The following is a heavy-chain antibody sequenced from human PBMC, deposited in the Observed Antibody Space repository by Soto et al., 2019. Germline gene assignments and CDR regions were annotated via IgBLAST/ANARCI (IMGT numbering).Heavy chain of an antibody. CDR2: IYYSWST. Sequence: SETLSLTGTVSGGSISSSSYYWGWIRQPPGKGLGWIGSIYYSWSTYYNPSLKSRPTISVGTSKTHFSLQLSSVTAAATAVYYCARQSRTNTMIVAVYGDYFDYWGQGTLVTVSS. V-gene: IGHV4-39*01. CDR1: GGSISSSSYY. D-gene: IGHD3-22*01. CDR3: ARQSRTNTMIVAVYGDYFDY. J-gene: IGHJ4*02.